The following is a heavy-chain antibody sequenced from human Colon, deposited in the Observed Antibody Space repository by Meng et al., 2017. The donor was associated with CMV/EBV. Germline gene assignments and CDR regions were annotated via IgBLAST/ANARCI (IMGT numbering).Heavy chain of an antibody. Sequence: GGSLRLSCAASGSSFSNSWMIWVRRAPRKGLEWVAKTNEDGSDKYYVDSVKGRFTIFRDNAKNSVYLQMNSLRAEDMALYYCAKLGDYDAFDIWGQGTMVTVSS. V-gene: IGHV3-7*03. CDR2: TNEDGSDK. CDR3: AKLGDYDAFDI. J-gene: IGHJ3*02. D-gene: IGHD4-17*01. CDR1: GSSFSNSW.